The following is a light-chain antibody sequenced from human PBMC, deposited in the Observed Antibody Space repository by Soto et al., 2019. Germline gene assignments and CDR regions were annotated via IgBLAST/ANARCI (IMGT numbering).Light chain of an antibody. CDR1: SSNIGSNT. CDR2: SNT. CDR3: ATWDDSLNGVV. Sequence: QAVVTQPPSASGTPGQTIAISCSGGSSNIGSNTVNWFQQLPGTAPRLLIYSNTQRPSGVPDRFSGSKSGTSASLAISGLQSEYEGDYYCATWDDSLNGVVFGGGTKLTVL. V-gene: IGLV1-44*01. J-gene: IGLJ2*01.